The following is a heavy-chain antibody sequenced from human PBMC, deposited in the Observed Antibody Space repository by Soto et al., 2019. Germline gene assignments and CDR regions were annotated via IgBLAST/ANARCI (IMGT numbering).Heavy chain of an antibody. CDR1: GGSISSGDYY. V-gene: IGHV4-30-4*01. Sequence: TLSLTCTVSGGSISSGDYYWSWIRQPPGKGLEWIGYIYYSGSTYYNPSLKSRVTISVDTSKNQFSLKLSSVTAADTAVYYCARLSRGGYFDYWGQGTLVTVSS. J-gene: IGHJ4*02. CDR3: ARLSRGGYFDY. CDR2: IYYSGST.